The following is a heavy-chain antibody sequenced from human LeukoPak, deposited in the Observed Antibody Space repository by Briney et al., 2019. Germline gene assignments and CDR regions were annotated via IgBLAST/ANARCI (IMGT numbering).Heavy chain of an antibody. CDR3: ARVSIGDYGDYGVDY. J-gene: IGHJ4*02. CDR2: IYYSGST. CDR1: GYSISSGYY. V-gene: IGHV4-61*01. D-gene: IGHD4-17*01. Sequence: SETLSLTCNVSGYSISSGYYWSWIRQPPGKGLEWIGYIYYSGSTNYNHSLKSRVTISVDTSKNQFSLKLSSVTAADTAVYYCARVSIGDYGDYGVDYWGQGTLVTVSS.